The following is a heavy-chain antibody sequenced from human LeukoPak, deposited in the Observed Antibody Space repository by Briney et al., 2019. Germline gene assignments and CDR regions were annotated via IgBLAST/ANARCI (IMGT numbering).Heavy chain of an antibody. CDR2: INPNSGGT. D-gene: IGHD1-7*01. J-gene: IGHJ4*02. V-gene: IGHV1-2*02. CDR1: GGTFSSYA. CDR3: ASGYNWNYEH. Sequence: ASVKVSCKASGGTFSSYAISWVRQAPGQGLEWMGWINPNSGGTNYAQKFQGRVTMTRDTSISTAYMELSRLRSDDTAVYYCASGYNWNYEHWGQGTLVTVSS.